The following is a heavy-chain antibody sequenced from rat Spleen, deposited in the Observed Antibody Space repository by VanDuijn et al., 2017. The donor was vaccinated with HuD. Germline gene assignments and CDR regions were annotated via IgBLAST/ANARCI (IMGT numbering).Heavy chain of an antibody. V-gene: IGHV5-7*01. J-gene: IGHJ3*01. CDR3: ARPIPGGGFAY. CDR2: INYDGSST. CDR1: GFTFSDYY. D-gene: IGHD1-2*01. Sequence: EVQLVESGGGLVQPGRSLKLSCAASGFTFSDYYMAWVRQAPKKGLEWVATINYDGSSTYYRDSVKGRFTISRDNAKSTLYLQMDSLRSEDTATYYCARPIPGGGFAYWGRGTLVTVSS.